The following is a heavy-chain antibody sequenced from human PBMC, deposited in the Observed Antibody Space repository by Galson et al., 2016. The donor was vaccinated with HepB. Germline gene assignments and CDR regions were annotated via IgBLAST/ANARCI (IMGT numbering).Heavy chain of an antibody. V-gene: IGHV3-23*01. CDR2: ISGSGSST. J-gene: IGHJ5*02. D-gene: IGHD3-10*01. Sequence: LRLSCAASGFTFSNYAMSWVRRAPGKGLDWVSSISGSGSSTNYADSVKGRFIISRDSSKNTLYLQMNSLNVEDTAVYYCAKRPGFGLSGWFDPWGQGTLVTVSS. CDR3: AKRPGFGLSGWFDP. CDR1: GFTFSNYA.